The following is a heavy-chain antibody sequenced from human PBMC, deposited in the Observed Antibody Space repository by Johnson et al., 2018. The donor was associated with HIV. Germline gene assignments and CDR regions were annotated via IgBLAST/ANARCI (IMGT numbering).Heavy chain of an antibody. CDR1: GFTFDDYG. CDR2: INWNGGST. Sequence: VQLVESGGGVVRPGGSLRLSCAASGFTFDDYGMSWVRQAPGKGLEWVSGINWNGGSTGYADSVKGRFTISRDNARNSLYMEMKGLRAEDTAVYYCVRGIVVRLGAFDIWGQGTTVTVSS. V-gene: IGHV3-20*04. CDR3: VRGIVVRLGAFDI. D-gene: IGHD3-22*01. J-gene: IGHJ3*02.